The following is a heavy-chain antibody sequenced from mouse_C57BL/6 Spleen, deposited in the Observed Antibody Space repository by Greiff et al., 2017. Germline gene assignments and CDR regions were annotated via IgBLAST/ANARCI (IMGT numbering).Heavy chain of an antibody. CDR1: GYTFTGFW. CDR3: ARYTTVVEGHYFDY. D-gene: IGHD1-1*01. Sequence: QVQLQQSGAELMKPGASVTLSCKATGYTFTGFWIEWVKQRPGHGLEWIGEFLPGSGSTNYNEKFKGKATFTADTSSNTAYLQLSSLTTEDSAIYYYARYTTVVEGHYFDYWGQGTTLTVSS. V-gene: IGHV1-9*01. CDR2: FLPGSGST. J-gene: IGHJ2*01.